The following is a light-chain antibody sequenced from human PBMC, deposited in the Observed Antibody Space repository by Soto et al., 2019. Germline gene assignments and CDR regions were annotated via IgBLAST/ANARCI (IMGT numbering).Light chain of an antibody. J-gene: IGKJ2*01. V-gene: IGKV3-15*01. CDR1: QSVSRN. Sequence: EIVMTPSPATLSVSPGERATLSCRASQSVSRNLACYQQKPGQAPRLLIYGASTRATGIPARFSGSGSGTEFTLTISSLQSEDFAVYYCQQYNNWPPMYTFGQGTKLEIK. CDR2: GAS. CDR3: QQYNNWPPMYT.